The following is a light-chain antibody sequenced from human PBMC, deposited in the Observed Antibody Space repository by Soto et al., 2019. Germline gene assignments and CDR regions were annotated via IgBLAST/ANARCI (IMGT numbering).Light chain of an antibody. CDR3: LQLYNFSWT. Sequence: AIRMTQSPSSFSASTGDRVTITCRASQGISSYLAWYQQKPGKAPKLLIYAASTLQSGVPSRFSGSGSGTDFTLTISCLQSEDFATYYCLQLYNFSWTFGQGTKVEIK. CDR1: QGISSY. CDR2: AAS. V-gene: IGKV1-8*01. J-gene: IGKJ1*01.